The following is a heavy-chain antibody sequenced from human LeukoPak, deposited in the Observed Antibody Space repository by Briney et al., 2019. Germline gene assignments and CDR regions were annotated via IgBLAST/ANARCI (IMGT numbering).Heavy chain of an antibody. J-gene: IGHJ4*02. Sequence: SETLSLTCAVYGGSFSGYYWSWIRQPPGRGLEWIGSIYYSGSTYYNPSLKSRVTISLDTSKNQFSLNLRSVTAADTAVYYCSTGMLRGLAPVFLDYWGQGTLVTVSS. CDR1: GGSFSGYY. CDR2: IYYSGST. D-gene: IGHD3-10*01. CDR3: STGMLRGLAPVFLDY. V-gene: IGHV4-34*01.